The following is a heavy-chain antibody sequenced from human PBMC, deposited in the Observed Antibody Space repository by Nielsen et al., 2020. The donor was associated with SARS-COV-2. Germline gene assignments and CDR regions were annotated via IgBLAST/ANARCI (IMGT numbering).Heavy chain of an antibody. D-gene: IGHD3-3*01. CDR1: GFTFSSYS. J-gene: IGHJ5*02. V-gene: IGHV3-21*01. CDR3: ARDQYYDFWSGYYTWSWFDP. Sequence: GESLKISCAASGFTFSSYSMNWVRQAPGKGLEWVSSISSSSYIYYADSVKGRFTISRDNAKNSLYLQMNSLRAEDTAVYYCARDQYYDFWSGYYTWSWFDPWGQGTLVTVSS. CDR2: ISSSSYI.